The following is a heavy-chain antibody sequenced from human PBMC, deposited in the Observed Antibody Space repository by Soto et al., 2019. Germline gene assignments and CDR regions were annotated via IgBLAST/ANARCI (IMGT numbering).Heavy chain of an antibody. D-gene: IGHD5-12*01. V-gene: IGHV1-2*02. CDR1: GYTFTGYY. CDR3: ARDFVVDIVARGTCDH. CDR2: INPNSGGT. Sequence: ASVKVSCKASGYTFTGYYMHWVRQAPGQGLEWMGWINPNSGGTNYAQKFQGRVTMTRDTSISTAYMELSRLRSDDTAVYYCARDFVVDIVARGTCDHWRQGTLVTVSS. J-gene: IGHJ5*02.